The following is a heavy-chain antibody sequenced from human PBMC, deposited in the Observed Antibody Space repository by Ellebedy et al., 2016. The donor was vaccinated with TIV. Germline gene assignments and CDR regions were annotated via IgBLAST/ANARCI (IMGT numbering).Heavy chain of an antibody. CDR2: IYYSGST. CDR3: ARVGSYDSSGYYRKWEYYFDY. D-gene: IGHD3-22*01. Sequence: SGPTLVKPTHTLTLTCTFSGFSLSTSGMYVSWIRQPPGKGLEWIGYIYYSGSTNYNPSLKSRVTISVDTSKNQFSLKLSSVTAADTAVYYCARVGSYDSSGYYRKWEYYFDYWGQGTLVTVSS. J-gene: IGHJ4*02. CDR1: GFSLSTSGMY. V-gene: IGHV4-61*08.